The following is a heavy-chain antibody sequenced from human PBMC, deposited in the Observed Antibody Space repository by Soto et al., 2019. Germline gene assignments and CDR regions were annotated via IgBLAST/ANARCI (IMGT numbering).Heavy chain of an antibody. Sequence: PSETLSLTCTVSGGSISSGGYYWSWIRQHPGKGLEWIGYIYYSGSTYYNPSLKSRVTISVDTSKNQFSLKLSSVTAADTAVYYCARDLPMITFGGVIVRAFDIWGQGTMVTVSS. V-gene: IGHV4-31*03. CDR2: IYYSGST. CDR1: GGSISSGGYY. D-gene: IGHD3-16*02. J-gene: IGHJ3*02. CDR3: ARDLPMITFGGVIVRAFDI.